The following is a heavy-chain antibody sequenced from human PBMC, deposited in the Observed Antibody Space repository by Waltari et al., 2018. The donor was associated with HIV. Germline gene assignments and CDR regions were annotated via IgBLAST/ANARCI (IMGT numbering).Heavy chain of an antibody. D-gene: IGHD3-16*01. CDR3: VKERGPFNGFDI. V-gene: IGHV3-33*06. CDR1: GFTFSSYG. Sequence: QVYLMESGGGVVQPGGSLKLSCAASGFTFSSYGMHWVRQAPGKGLELGAVSRSDGYKKFYADSVRGRFTFSRDNSKYTLSLQMNSLRAEDTALYYCVKERGPFNGFDIWGQGTMVTVSS. J-gene: IGHJ3*02. CDR2: SRSDGYKK.